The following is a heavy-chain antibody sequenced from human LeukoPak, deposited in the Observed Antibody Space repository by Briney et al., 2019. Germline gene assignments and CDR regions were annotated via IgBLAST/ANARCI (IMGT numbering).Heavy chain of an antibody. D-gene: IGHD2-15*01. CDR3: ARLLAGGPGGRCRAHFDY. CDR1: GDSINSNY. J-gene: IGHJ4*02. Sequence: PSETLSLTCSVSGDSINSNYWSWMRQPPGKGLEWIGYIYYGGSTNYNPSLKSRVSMSVDTSNNQLSLNLGSVTAPDTAVSHCARLLAGGPGGRCRAHFDYWGQGTLVTVSS. V-gene: IGHV4-59*01. CDR2: IYYGGST.